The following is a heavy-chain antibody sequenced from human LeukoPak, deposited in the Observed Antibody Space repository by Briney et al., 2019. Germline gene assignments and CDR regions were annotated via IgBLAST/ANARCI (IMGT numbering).Heavy chain of an antibody. CDR3: ARSAGHCANGVCYSYNWFDP. D-gene: IGHD2-8*01. CDR1: GHSFTNSW. V-gene: IGHV5-51*01. CDR2: IYPDDSDT. J-gene: IGHJ5*02. Sequence: GESLQISCQGSGHSFTNSWIAWVRQQPGEGLEWMGLIYPDDSDTRYNPSFQGQVTISADKSISTAYLQWSSLKASDTAMYYCARSAGHCANGVCYSYNWFDPWGQGTLVTVSS.